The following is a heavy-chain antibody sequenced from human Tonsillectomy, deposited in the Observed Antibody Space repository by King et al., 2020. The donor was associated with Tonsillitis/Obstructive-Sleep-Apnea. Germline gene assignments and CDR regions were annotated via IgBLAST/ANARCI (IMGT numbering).Heavy chain of an antibody. D-gene: IGHD1-26*01. J-gene: IGHJ4*02. V-gene: IGHV3-48*03. CDR3: ARDSTPASGSYYLDY. CDR1: GFTFSSYE. Sequence: VQLVESGGGLVQPGGSLRLSCAASGFTFSSYEMNWVRQAPGKGLEWVSYISDSGSTIYYADSVKGRFTISRDNAKNSLYLQMNSLRAEDTAVYFCARDSTPASGSYYLDYWGQGTLVTVSS. CDR2: ISDSGSTI.